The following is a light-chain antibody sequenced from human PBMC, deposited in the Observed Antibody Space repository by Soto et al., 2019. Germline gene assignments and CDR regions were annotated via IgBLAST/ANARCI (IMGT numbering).Light chain of an antibody. J-gene: IGKJ1*01. CDR1: QTISSW. V-gene: IGKV1-5*01. CDR3: QHYNSYSEA. Sequence: DIQMTQSPSSLSASVGDRVTITCRASQTISSWLAWYQQKPGKAPKLLIYGASTLQSGVPSRLSGSESGTDFTLTITSLQPEDFATYYCQHYNSYSEAFGQGTKVDIK. CDR2: GAS.